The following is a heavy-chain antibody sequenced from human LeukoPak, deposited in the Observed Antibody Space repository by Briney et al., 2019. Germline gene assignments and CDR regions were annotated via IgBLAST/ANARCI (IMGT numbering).Heavy chain of an antibody. Sequence: ASVKVSCKASGGTFSSYAISWVRQAPGQGLEWMGGIIPIFGTANYAQKFQGRVTITADESTSTAYMELSSLRSEDTAVYYCARDPYYYDSSGYYYNWFDPWGQGTLVTVSS. CDR1: GGTFSSYA. D-gene: IGHD3-22*01. CDR2: IIPIFGTA. J-gene: IGHJ5*02. V-gene: IGHV1-69*13. CDR3: ARDPYYYDSSGYYYNWFDP.